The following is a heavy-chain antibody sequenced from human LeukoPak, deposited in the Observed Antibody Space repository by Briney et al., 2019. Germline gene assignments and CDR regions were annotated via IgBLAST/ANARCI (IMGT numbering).Heavy chain of an antibody. CDR2: ISYDGSNK. CDR1: GFTFSSYG. Sequence: PGGSLRLSCAASGFTFSSYGMHWVRQAPGKGLEWVAVISYDGSNKYYADSVKGRFTISRDNSKNTLYLQMNSLRAEDTAVYSCARGHYGMDVWGKGTTVTVSS. V-gene: IGHV3-30*03. J-gene: IGHJ6*04. CDR3: ARGHYGMDV.